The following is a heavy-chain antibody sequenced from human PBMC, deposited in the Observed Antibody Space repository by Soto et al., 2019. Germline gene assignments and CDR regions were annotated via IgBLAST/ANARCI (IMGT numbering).Heavy chain of an antibody. CDR3: ATTLPYGSGSYYR. CDR1: GGTFSSYT. J-gene: IGHJ5*02. D-gene: IGHD3-10*01. Sequence: QVQLVQSGAEVKKPGSSVKVSCKASGGTFSSYTISWVRQAPGQGLEWMGRIIPILGIANYAQKFQGRVTITADKSTSTAYMELSSLRSEDTAVYYCATTLPYGSGSYYRWGQGTLVTVSS. V-gene: IGHV1-69*02. CDR2: IIPILGIA.